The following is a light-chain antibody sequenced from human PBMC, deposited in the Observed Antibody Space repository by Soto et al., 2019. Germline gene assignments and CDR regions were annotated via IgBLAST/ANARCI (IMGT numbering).Light chain of an antibody. J-gene: IGKJ1*01. V-gene: IGKV1-5*03. CDR2: KAS. CDR1: QSISNS. Sequence: DIQMTQSPSTLSASVGDRVTITCRATQSISNSLAWYRQKPGKAPKLLIYKASSLESGVPARFSGRGSGTAFTLTITSLQPDDFAAYYCQQYNSYWTFGQGTEGEIK. CDR3: QQYNSYWT.